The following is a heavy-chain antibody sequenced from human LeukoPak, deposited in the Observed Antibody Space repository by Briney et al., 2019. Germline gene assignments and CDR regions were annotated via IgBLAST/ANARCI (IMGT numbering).Heavy chain of an antibody. CDR2: MNPNSGNT. J-gene: IGHJ3*02. CDR3: ARTYYYDSSGYVRLAFDI. CDR1: GYTFTSYD. V-gene: IGHV1-8*01. D-gene: IGHD3-22*01. Sequence: GASVKVSCKASGYTFTSYDINWVRQATGQGLEWMGWMNPNSGNTVYAQKFQGRVTMTRNTSISTAYMELSRLRSEDTAVYYCARTYYYDSSGYVRLAFDIWGQGTMVTVSS.